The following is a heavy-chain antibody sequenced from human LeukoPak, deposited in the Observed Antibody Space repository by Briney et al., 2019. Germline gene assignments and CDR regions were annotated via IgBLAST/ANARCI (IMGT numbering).Heavy chain of an antibody. V-gene: IGHV4-4*01. CDR1: LDSPTSNF. CDR2: IHRSGST. D-gene: IGHD1-14*01. J-gene: IGHJ4*02. CDR3: AREIVGGFNPGAY. Sequence: PSETLSLTCTLSLDSPTSNFWSWVRQPPGKGLECIGEIHRSGSTNYNPSLQSRVTISINRSKNQIALELSSVTAADTAVYCCAREIVGGFNPGAYWGQGTLVTVSS.